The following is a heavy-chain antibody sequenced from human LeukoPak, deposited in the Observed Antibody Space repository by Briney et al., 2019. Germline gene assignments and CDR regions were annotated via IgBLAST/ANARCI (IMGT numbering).Heavy chain of an antibody. Sequence: SETLSLTCTVSGGSISSYYWSCILQPLEKGLERIGYIYYSGSTNHNPSLKSRVTISVDTSKNQFSLKLSSVTAADTAVYYCARGGYRGVPQAFDYWGQGTLVTVSS. CDR1: GGSISSYY. V-gene: IGHV4-59*01. CDR2: IYYSGST. CDR3: ARGGYRGVPQAFDY. D-gene: IGHD3-10*01. J-gene: IGHJ4*02.